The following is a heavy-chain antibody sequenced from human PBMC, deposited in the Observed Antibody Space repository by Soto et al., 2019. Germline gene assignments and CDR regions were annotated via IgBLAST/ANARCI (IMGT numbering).Heavy chain of an antibody. D-gene: IGHD6-13*01. CDR3: AKDGPSSSWYPMDY. CDR2: ISYDGSNK. J-gene: IGHJ4*02. CDR1: GFTFSSYG. V-gene: IGHV3-30*18. Sequence: QAQLVESGGGVVQPGRSLRLSCAASGFTFSSYGMHWVRQAPGKGLEWVAVISYDGSNKYYADSVKGRFTISRDNSKNTLYLQMNSLRAEDTAVYYCAKDGPSSSWYPMDYWGQGTLVTVSS.